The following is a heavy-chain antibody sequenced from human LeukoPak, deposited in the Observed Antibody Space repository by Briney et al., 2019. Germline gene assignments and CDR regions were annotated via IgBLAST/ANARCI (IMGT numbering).Heavy chain of an antibody. Sequence: SETLSLTCAVYGGSFSGYYWSWIRQPPGKGLEWIGEINHSGSTNYNPSLKSRVTISVDTSKNQFSLKLSSVTAADTAVHYCARGPVVPAVTTVDYWGQGTLVTVSS. CDR1: GGSFSGYY. J-gene: IGHJ4*02. V-gene: IGHV4-34*01. D-gene: IGHD2-2*01. CDR2: INHSGST. CDR3: ARGPVVPAVTTVDY.